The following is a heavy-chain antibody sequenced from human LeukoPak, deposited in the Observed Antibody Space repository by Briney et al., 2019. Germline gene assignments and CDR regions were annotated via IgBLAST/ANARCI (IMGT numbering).Heavy chain of an antibody. D-gene: IGHD5-18*01. J-gene: IGHJ4*02. V-gene: IGHV3-66*01. Sequence: GGSLRLSCAASGFTVSSNYMSWVRQAPGKGLEWVSVIYSGGSTYYADSVKGRFTISRDNSKNTLYLQMHSLRAEDTAVYYCARGRPTARIQLWLAEVDYWGQGTLVTVSS. CDR3: ARGRPTARIQLWLAEVDY. CDR2: IYSGGST. CDR1: GFTVSSNY.